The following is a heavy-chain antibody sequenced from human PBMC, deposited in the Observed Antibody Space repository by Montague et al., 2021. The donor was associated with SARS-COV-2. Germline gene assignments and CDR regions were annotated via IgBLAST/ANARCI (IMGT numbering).Heavy chain of an antibody. J-gene: IGHJ4*02. D-gene: IGHD1-26*01. CDR3: VREPVPSGSGTCYDY. V-gene: IGHV4-59*02. CDR1: GXSVSHDF. CDR2: VYYSRSS. Sequence: SETLSLTCTVSGXSVSHDFWTWIRQPPGKGLEWIGYVYYSRSSSYNPSLMRRVSIAVDTYKNQFSLRLSTVTAADTAISYCVREPVPSGSGTCYDYWGQGTLVAVSS.